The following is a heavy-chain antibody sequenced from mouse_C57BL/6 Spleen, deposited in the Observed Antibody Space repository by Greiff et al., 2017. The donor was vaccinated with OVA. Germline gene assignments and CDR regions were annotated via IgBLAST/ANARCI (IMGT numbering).Heavy chain of an antibody. Sequence: EVQLVESGPELVKPGASVKIPCKASGYTFTDYNMDWVKQSHGKSLEWIGDINPNNGGTIYNQKFKGKATLTVDKSSSTAYMELRSLTSEDTAVDYCALLYYGSSYGAMDYWGQGTSVTVSS. CDR3: ALLYYGSSYGAMDY. J-gene: IGHJ4*01. D-gene: IGHD1-1*01. CDR2: INPNNGGT. V-gene: IGHV1-18*01. CDR1: GYTFTDYN.